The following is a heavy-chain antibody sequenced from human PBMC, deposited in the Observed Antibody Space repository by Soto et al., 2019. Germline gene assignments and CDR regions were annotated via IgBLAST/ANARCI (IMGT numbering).Heavy chain of an antibody. CDR1: GGSISSGGYS. CDR3: AILRITMVRGLVDY. CDR2: IYYSGST. V-gene: IGHV4-30-2*03. D-gene: IGHD3-10*01. Sequence: SETLSLTCAVSGGSISSGGYSWSWIRQPPGKGLEWIGCIYYSGSTYYNPSLKSRVTISVDTSKNQFSLNLSSVTAADTAVYYCAILRITMVRGLVDYWGQGTLVTVSS. J-gene: IGHJ4*02.